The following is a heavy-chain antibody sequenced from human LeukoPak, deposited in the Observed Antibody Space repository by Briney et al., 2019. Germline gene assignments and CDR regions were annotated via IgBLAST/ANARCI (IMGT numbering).Heavy chain of an antibody. J-gene: IGHJ4*02. CDR2: INTYNGNT. D-gene: IGHD5-12*01. CDR3: ARGYSGYDYRFDY. Sequence: GASVKVSCKASGYTFTTYDISWVRQAPGQGLEWMGWINTYNGNTDYPQKLQGRVTMTTDTLTSTAYMELRSLRSDDTAVYYCARGYSGYDYRFDYWGQGTLVTVSS. V-gene: IGHV1-18*01. CDR1: GYTFTTYD.